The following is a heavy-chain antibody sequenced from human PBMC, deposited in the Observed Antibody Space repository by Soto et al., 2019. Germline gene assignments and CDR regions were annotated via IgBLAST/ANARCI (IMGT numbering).Heavy chain of an antibody. CDR1: GGSVSSGSYY. D-gene: IGHD3-3*01. CDR2: IYYSGST. V-gene: IGHV4-61*01. J-gene: IGHJ5*02. Sequence: SETRSLTCTVSGGSVSSGSYYWSWIRQPPGKGLEWIGYIYYSGSTNYNPSLKSRVTISVDTSKNQFSLKLSSVTAADTAVYYCARVKYDFPGTNWFDPWGQGTLVTVSS. CDR3: ARVKYDFPGTNWFDP.